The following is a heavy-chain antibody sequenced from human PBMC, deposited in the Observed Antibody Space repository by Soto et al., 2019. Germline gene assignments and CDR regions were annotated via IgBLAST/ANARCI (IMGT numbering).Heavy chain of an antibody. CDR1: GSTFTSSG. J-gene: IGHJ4*02. CDR3: ARGGYFDSSNYLAY. Sequence: GASVKVSCKASGSTFTSSGINWVSQAPGRGLEWMGWINPGNGNTKYSQQFQGRVIIDRDTSASTAYMELSSLRSEDTAVYYCARGGYFDSSNYLAYWGPGTLVTVSS. D-gene: IGHD3-22*01. CDR2: INPGNGNT. V-gene: IGHV1-3*01.